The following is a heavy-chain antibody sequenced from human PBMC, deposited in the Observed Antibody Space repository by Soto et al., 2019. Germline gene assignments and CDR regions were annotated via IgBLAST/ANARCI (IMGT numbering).Heavy chain of an antibody. J-gene: IGHJ4*02. D-gene: IGHD1-1*01. CDR1: GGSISSRSYY. Sequence: QLQLQESGPGLVKPSETLSLTCTVSGGSISSRSYYWGWIRQPPGKGLEWIGSLYYSGTTYYNPSLKSRVTISVDTSKNHFSLKLSSVTAADTAVYYCARQDWAGTWDYFDYWGQGILVTVSS. CDR2: LYYSGTT. CDR3: ARQDWAGTWDYFDY. V-gene: IGHV4-39*01.